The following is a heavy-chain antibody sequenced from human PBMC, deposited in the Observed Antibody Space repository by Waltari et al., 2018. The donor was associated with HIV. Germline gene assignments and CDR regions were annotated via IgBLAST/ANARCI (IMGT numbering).Heavy chain of an antibody. V-gene: IGHV4-31*03. J-gene: IGHJ4*02. CDR3: ARGPVRGAIDF. D-gene: IGHD3-10*01. CDR2: IYYSGST. Sequence: QVKLQESGPGLVKPSETLSLTCSVSGGTIRTAGYFWCWVRQSPERALEWIGYIYYSGSTYYNPSLKSRLTISSDSSNNHFALKLNSVTAADTAVYYCARGPVRGAIDFWGQGAQVIVSS. CDR1: GGTIRTAGYF.